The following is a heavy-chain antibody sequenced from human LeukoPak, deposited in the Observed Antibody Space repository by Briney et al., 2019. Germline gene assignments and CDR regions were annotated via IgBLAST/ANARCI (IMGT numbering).Heavy chain of an antibody. J-gene: IGHJ3*02. D-gene: IGHD3-22*01. CDR1: GGSISSYY. CDR2: IYTSGST. V-gene: IGHV4-4*07. CDR3: ARDPHDRGAFDI. Sequence: SESLSLTCTVSGGSISSYYWSWIRQPAGKGLEWIGRIYTSGSTNYNPSLKSRVTMSVDTSKNQFSLKLSSVTAADTAVYYCARDPHDRGAFDIWGQGTMVTVSS.